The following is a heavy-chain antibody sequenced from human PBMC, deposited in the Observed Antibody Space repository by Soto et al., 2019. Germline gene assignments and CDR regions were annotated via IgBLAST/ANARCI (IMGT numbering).Heavy chain of an antibody. J-gene: IGHJ6*02. CDR3: ARDRGYTMDV. D-gene: IGHD5-18*01. V-gene: IGHV3-7*01. Sequence: GGSLRLSCAASGVTFISYWMSWVRQAPGKGLEWVANIKQDGSEKYYVDSVKGRFTISRDSAKNTLYLQMNSLRAEDTAVYYCARDRGYTMDVWGQGTTVTVSS. CDR2: IKQDGSEK. CDR1: GVTFISYW.